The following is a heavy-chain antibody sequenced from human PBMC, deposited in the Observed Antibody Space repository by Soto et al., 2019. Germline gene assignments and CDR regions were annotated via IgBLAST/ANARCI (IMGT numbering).Heavy chain of an antibody. CDR3: ARQSIAARLFAY. D-gene: IGHD6-6*01. V-gene: IGHV5-51*01. CDR2: IYPGDSDT. CDR1: GYSFTSYW. Sequence: PGESLKISCKGSGYSFTSYWMGWVRQMPGKGLEWMGIIYPGDSDTRSTPPLQRQVTIPDAKPISTAYLQWSSLKASDTAMYYCARQSIAARLFAYRGQGTLVAVSS. J-gene: IGHJ4*02.